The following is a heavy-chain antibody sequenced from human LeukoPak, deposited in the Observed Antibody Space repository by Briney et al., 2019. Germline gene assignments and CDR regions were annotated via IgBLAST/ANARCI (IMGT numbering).Heavy chain of an antibody. D-gene: IGHD6-13*01. J-gene: IGHJ4*02. Sequence: PGGSLRLSCAASGFTVSSSYMSWVRQAPGEGLEWVSIISSAGTTYYADSVEGRFTISRDNSKNTVYLQVNSLRDEDTAVYYCARDLEAANTYYFDYWGQGTMVTVSS. CDR1: GFTVSSSY. CDR3: ARDLEAANTYYFDY. V-gene: IGHV3-66*01. CDR2: ISSAGTT.